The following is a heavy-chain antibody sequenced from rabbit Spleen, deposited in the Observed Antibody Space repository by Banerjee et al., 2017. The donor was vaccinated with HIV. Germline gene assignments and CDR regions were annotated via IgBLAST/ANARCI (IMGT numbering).Heavy chain of an antibody. D-gene: IGHD1-1*01. CDR1: GFSLSSSYY. V-gene: IGHV1S40*01. CDR3: ARDSSSSFSSYGMDL. Sequence: QSLEESGGGLVQPEGSLTLTCKASGFSLSSSYYMCWVRQAPGKGLEWIGCIFAGGSGKTVYASWAKGRFTISKTSSTTVTLQMTSLTAADTATYFCARDSSSSFSSYGMDLWGPGTLVTVS. J-gene: IGHJ6*01. CDR2: IFAGGSGKT.